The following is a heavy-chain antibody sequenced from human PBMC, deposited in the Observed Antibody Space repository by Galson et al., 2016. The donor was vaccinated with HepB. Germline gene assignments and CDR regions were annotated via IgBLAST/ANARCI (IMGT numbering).Heavy chain of an antibody. CDR3: ARRRGYRVYGGVWYFDL. V-gene: IGHV4-59*08. CDR2: IYYSGST. Sequence: SETLSLTCTVSGGSISDYYWTWIRQPPGKGLEWIGYIYYSGSTNYNPSLKSRVTMSVDTSKNQFSLKLSSVTVADTAVYYCARRRGYRVYGGVWYFDLWGRGTLVSVSS. J-gene: IGHJ2*01. D-gene: IGHD5/OR15-5a*01. CDR1: GGSISDYY.